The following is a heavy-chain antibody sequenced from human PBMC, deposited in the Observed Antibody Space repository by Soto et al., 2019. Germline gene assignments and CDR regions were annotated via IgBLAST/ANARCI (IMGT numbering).Heavy chain of an antibody. J-gene: IGHJ4*02. Sequence: TSETLSLTCGVSGGSFSAYYWSWIRQPPGKGLEWIGEINHSGSTNYNPSLKSRVTISIDTSKNQFSLNLSSVTAADTAVYYCARRGHCTGDNCHRGRPFDYWGQGTPVTVSS. CDR3: ARRGHCTGDNCHRGRPFDY. CDR2: INHSGST. D-gene: IGHD2-8*02. V-gene: IGHV4-34*01. CDR1: GGSFSAYY.